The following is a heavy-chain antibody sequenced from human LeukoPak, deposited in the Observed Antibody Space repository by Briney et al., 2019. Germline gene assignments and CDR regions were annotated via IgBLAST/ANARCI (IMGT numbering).Heavy chain of an antibody. Sequence: TGGSLRLSCAASGFTFSNYAMNWVRQAPGKGLKWVSAINGNGGNTYYAASVKGRFTISRDNSKNTLYLQMNSLRAEDTAVYYCAKDDGSGYDYGPGITMIVVPIRVGAFDIWGQGTMVTVSS. D-gene: IGHD3-22*01. J-gene: IGHJ3*02. CDR2: INGNGGNT. CDR1: GFTFSNYA. V-gene: IGHV3-23*01. CDR3: AKDDGSGYDYGPGITMIVVPIRVGAFDI.